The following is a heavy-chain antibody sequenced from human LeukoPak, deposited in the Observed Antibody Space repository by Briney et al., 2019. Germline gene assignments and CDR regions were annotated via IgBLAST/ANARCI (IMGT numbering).Heavy chain of an antibody. CDR2: IGTAGDT. J-gene: IGHJ4*02. Sequence: GGSLRLSCAASGFTFSNYDMHWVRQAAGKGLEWVSAIGTAGDTYYSGSVKGRFTISRENAKNSLYLQMNSLSAGDTAVYYCASSPAYSSSWYAIDNWGQGTLVTVSS. V-gene: IGHV3-13*01. D-gene: IGHD6-13*01. CDR1: GFTFSNYD. CDR3: ASSPAYSSSWYAIDN.